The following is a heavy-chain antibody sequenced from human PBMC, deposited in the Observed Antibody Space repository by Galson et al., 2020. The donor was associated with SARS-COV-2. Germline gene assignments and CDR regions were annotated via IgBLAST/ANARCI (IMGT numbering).Heavy chain of an antibody. CDR2: INTDGSTT. CDR1: GFAFTTYW. V-gene: IGHV3-74*01. CDR3: ARDRSGVRDH. J-gene: IGHJ4*02. D-gene: IGHD7-27*01. Sequence: GESLKISCAASGFAFTTYWMHWVRQAPGEGLVWVSRINTDGSTTNYADSVKGRFTISRDNAKNTLYLQMNSLRADDTAVYYCARDRSGVRDHWGQGTLVTVSS.